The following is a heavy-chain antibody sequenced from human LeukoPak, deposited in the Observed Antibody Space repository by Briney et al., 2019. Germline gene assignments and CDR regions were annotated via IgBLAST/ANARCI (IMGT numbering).Heavy chain of an antibody. D-gene: IGHD3-10*01. CDR2: IRYDGSNK. CDR1: GFTFSSYG. V-gene: IGHV3-30*02. J-gene: IGHJ4*02. Sequence: PGGSLRLSCAASGFTFSSYGMHWVRQAPGKGLEWVAFIRYDGSNKYYADSVKGRFTISRDNSKNTLYLQMNSLRSEDTAVYYCARAPNHYGSGSYYLPPFDYWGQGTLVTVSS. CDR3: ARAPNHYGSGSYYLPPFDY.